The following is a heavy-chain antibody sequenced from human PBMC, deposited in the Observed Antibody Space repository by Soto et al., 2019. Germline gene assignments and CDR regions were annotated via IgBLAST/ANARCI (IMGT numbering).Heavy chain of an antibody. Sequence: ASVKASCKASGSTLPSYGISWVRKAPGQGLEWMGWISAYNGNTNYAQKRQGRVTMTTGTSTSTAYMELRSLRSDDTAVYYCARAYRPTYYDFWSGYPSGAFDIWGQGTMVTVSS. CDR2: ISAYNGNT. D-gene: IGHD3-3*01. CDR1: GSTLPSYG. CDR3: ARAYRPTYYDFWSGYPSGAFDI. V-gene: IGHV1-18*04. J-gene: IGHJ3*02.